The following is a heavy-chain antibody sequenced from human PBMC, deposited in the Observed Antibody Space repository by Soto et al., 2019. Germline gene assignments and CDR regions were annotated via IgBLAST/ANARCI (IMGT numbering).Heavy chain of an antibody. J-gene: IGHJ6*03. V-gene: IGHV4-34*01. CDR3: ARATYYYGSGSPPGYYYYMDV. CDR1: GGSFSGYC. D-gene: IGHD3-10*01. CDR2: INHSGST. Sequence: PSETLCLTCAVYGGSFSGYCWSWIRQPPGKGLEWIGEINHSGSTNYNPSLKSRVTISVDTSKNQFSLKLSSVTAADTAVYYCARATYYYGSGSPPGYYYYMDVWGKGTTVTVSS.